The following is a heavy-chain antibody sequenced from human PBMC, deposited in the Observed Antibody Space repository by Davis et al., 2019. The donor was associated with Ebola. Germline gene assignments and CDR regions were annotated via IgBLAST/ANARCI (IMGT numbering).Heavy chain of an antibody. J-gene: IGHJ6*02. CDR2: ITSRSTTI. D-gene: IGHD6-13*01. CDR1: GFDFSDFY. Sequence: PGGSLRLSCAASGFDFSDFYMSWVRQAPGKGLEWLAYITSRSTTIYYADSVKGRFTISRDNSKNALYLQMSSLRAEDTAVYYCARDGWGSSWVRGMDVWGQGTTVTVSS. CDR3: ARDGWGSSWVRGMDV. V-gene: IGHV3-11*04.